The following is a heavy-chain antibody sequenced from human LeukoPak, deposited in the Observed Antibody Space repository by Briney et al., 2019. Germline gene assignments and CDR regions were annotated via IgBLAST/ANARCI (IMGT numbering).Heavy chain of an antibody. CDR3: AREGRRDGYFWVWFDP. CDR1: GDSVSSNSAA. V-gene: IGHV6-1*01. D-gene: IGHD5-24*01. Sequence: SQTLSLTCAISGDSVSSNSAAWNWIRQSPSRGLEWLGRTYYRSKWYNDYAVSVKGRITINPDTFQNQFSLHLISVTPEDTAVYYCAREGRRDGYFWVWFDPWAREPWSPSPQ. CDR2: TYYRSKWYN. J-gene: IGHJ5*02.